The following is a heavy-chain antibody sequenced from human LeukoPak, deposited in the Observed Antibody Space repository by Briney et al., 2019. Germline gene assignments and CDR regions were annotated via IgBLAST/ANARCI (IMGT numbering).Heavy chain of an antibody. CDR2: ISGSGGST. D-gene: IGHD2-2*01. CDR3: AKDPDCSSTSCHSVDY. V-gene: IGHV3-23*01. Sequence: PGGSLRLSCAASGFTFSCYAMSWVRQAPGKGLEWVSAISGSGGSTYYADSVKGRFTISRDNSKNTLYLQMNSLRAEDTAVYYCAKDPDCSSTSCHSVDYWGQGTLVTVSS. J-gene: IGHJ4*02. CDR1: GFTFSCYA.